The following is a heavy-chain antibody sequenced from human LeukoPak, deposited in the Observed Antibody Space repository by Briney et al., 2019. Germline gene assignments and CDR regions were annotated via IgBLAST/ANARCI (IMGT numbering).Heavy chain of an antibody. CDR1: GYTLTKLS. D-gene: IGHD3-22*01. CDR2: FDPEDGET. V-gene: IGHV1-24*01. Sequence: ASVKVSCKVSGYTLTKLSMHWVRQAPGKGLEWMGGFDPEDGETIYAQKFQGRVTMTEDTSTDTAYMELSSLRSEDTAVYYCASFRTTSHYYYDSRDWFDPWGQGTLVTVSS. J-gene: IGHJ5*02. CDR3: ASFRTTSHYYYDSRDWFDP.